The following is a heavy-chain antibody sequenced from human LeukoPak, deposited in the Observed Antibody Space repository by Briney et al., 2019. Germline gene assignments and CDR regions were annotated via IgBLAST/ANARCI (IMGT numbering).Heavy chain of an antibody. V-gene: IGHV4-38-2*02. D-gene: IGHD3-22*01. CDR3: ARDLSSGYYYVGHWFDP. CDR2: FYHGGST. Sequence: SETLSLTCTVSGYSISTGYYWDWIRQPPGKGLEWIGTFYHGGSTYYNPSLKSRVTISVDTSKNQFSLKLSSVTAADTAVYYCARDLSSGYYYVGHWFDPWGQGTLVTVSS. J-gene: IGHJ5*02. CDR1: GYSISTGYY.